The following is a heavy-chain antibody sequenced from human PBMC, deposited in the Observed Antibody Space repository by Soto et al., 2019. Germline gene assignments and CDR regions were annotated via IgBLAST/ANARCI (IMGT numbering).Heavy chain of an antibody. CDR3: AKEGLYDYIWGSYSPRDAFDI. D-gene: IGHD3-16*01. V-gene: IGHV3-23*01. CDR2: ISGSGGST. CDR1: GFTFSSYS. J-gene: IGHJ3*02. Sequence: PGGSLRLSCAASGFTFSSYSMSWVRQAPGKGLEWVSAISGSGGSTYYADSVKGRFTISRDNSKNTLYLQMNSLRAEDTAVYYCAKEGLYDYIWGSYSPRDAFDIWGQGTMVTVSS.